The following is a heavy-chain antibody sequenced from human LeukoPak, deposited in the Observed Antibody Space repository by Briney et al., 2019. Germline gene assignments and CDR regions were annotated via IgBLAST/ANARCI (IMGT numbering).Heavy chain of an antibody. D-gene: IGHD2-15*01. J-gene: IGHJ3*01. CDR3: ARGTDIVVVVAVTXAFDX. CDR1: GYSVSSGYY. CDR2: IYHSGST. V-gene: IGHV4-38-2*01. Sequence: SETLSLTCAVSGYSVSSGYYWGWIRQPPGKGLEWIGTIYHSGSTYYNPSLKSRATISVDTSKNQFSLKLSSVTAADTAVYYCARGTDIVVVVAVTXAFDXXXQGXMVT.